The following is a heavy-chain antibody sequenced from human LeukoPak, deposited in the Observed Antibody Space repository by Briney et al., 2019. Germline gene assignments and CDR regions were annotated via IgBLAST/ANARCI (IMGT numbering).Heavy chain of an antibody. Sequence: GGSLRLSCAASGFTFDSYAMTWVRQAPGEGLEWVSAISGSGGNTYYADSVKGRFTISRDNSKSTLYLQLNSLRAEDTAVYYCAKQSIASGSWDYWGQGTLLTVSS. J-gene: IGHJ4*02. D-gene: IGHD6-13*01. V-gene: IGHV3-23*01. CDR3: AKQSIASGSWDY. CDR2: ISGSGGNT. CDR1: GFTFDSYA.